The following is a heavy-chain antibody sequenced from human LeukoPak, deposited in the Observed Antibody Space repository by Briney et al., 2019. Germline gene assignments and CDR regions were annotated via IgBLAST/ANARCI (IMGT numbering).Heavy chain of an antibody. V-gene: IGHV3-23*01. CDR2: ISGSGGST. CDR1: GFTFSSYA. J-gene: IGHJ4*02. Sequence: GGSLRLSCAASGFTFSSYATSWVCQAPGKGLEWVSAISGSGGSTYYADSVKGRFTIPRDNSKNTLYLQMNSLRAEDTAVYYCAKDRLGYYDSSGYSGWGQGTLVTVSS. CDR3: AKDRLGYYDSSGYSG. D-gene: IGHD3-22*01.